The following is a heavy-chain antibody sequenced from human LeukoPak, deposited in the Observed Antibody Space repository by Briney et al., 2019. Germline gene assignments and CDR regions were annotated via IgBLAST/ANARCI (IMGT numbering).Heavy chain of an antibody. Sequence: PGGSLRLSCAASGFTFSGYSMHWVRQAPGKGLEWISYITTTSSTTYYIASVEGRFTISRDNARNSLYLQMNSLRADDTAVYYCASGPTPGVAAAAGYWGQGTLVTVSS. D-gene: IGHD6-13*01. V-gene: IGHV3-48*01. J-gene: IGHJ4*02. CDR2: ITTTSSTT. CDR1: GFTFSGYS. CDR3: ASGPTPGVAAAAGY.